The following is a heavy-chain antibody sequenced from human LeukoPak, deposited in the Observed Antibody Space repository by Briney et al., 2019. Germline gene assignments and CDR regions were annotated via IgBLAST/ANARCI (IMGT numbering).Heavy chain of an antibody. V-gene: IGHV3-33*01. CDR1: GFTFSSYD. Sequence: GGSLRLSCAASGFTFSSYDMHWVRQAPGKGLEWVAVIWYDGSNKYYADSVKGRFTISRDNSKNTLYLQMNSLRAEDTAVYYCARVTAGRGFDIWGQGTLVTVSS. CDR2: IWYDGSNK. D-gene: IGHD3-10*01. CDR3: ARVTAGRGFDI. J-gene: IGHJ3*02.